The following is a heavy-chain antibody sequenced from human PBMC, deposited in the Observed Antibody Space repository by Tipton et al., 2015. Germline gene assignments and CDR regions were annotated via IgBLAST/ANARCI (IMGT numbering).Heavy chain of an antibody. D-gene: IGHD5-18*01. Sequence: QSGAEVKKPGESLKISCKASGYSFRDFWIGWVRQTGKGLEWMGIIYPGDSDAKYSPSFEGQVTISADKSINTAYLQWRSLKTSDTAMYYCARGYSPRRWFDPGGQGTLVTVSS. CDR2: IYPGDSDA. CDR1: GYSFRDFW. J-gene: IGHJ5*02. V-gene: IGHV5-51*01. CDR3: ARGYSPRRWFDP.